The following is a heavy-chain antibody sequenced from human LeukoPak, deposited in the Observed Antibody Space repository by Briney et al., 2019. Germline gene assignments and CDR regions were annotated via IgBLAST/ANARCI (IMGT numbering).Heavy chain of an antibody. CDR2: INHSGST. Sequence: PSETLSLTCAVYGGSFSGYYWSWIRQPPGKGLEWIGEINHSGSTNYNPSLKSRVTISVDTSKNQFSLKLSSVTAADTAVYYCAGLGCCSSTSYQTKYYYYGMDVWGQGTTVTVSS. V-gene: IGHV4-34*01. D-gene: IGHD2-2*01. CDR1: GGSFSGYY. J-gene: IGHJ6*02. CDR3: AGLGCCSSTSYQTKYYYYGMDV.